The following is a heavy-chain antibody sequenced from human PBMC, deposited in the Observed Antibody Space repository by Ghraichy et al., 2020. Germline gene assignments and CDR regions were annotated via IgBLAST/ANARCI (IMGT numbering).Heavy chain of an antibody. J-gene: IGHJ4*02. D-gene: IGHD2-15*01. CDR1: GFTFSDYS. Sequence: GESLNISCAASGFTFSDYSMNWVRQAPGKGLEWVSYISSSSSTIYYADSVKGRFTISRDNAKNSLYLQMNSLRDEDTAVYFCVRDLNTPHWGQGTLVTVSS. CDR2: ISSSSSTI. V-gene: IGHV3-48*02. CDR3: VRDLNTPH.